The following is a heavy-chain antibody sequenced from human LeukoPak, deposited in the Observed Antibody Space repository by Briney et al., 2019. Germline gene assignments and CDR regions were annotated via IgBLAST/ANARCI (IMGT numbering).Heavy chain of an antibody. V-gene: IGHV2-70*04. CDR1: GFSLSSSGLG. CDR2: IDWDDEE. J-gene: IGHJ6*03. CDR3: PRTYLKVVSHSERNYYYMDV. D-gene: IGHD3-10*01. Sequence: SGPALVKPTQTLTLTCTFSGFSLSSSGLGVSWIRQPPGKALKWLARIDWDDEELYRATLKTRLTISKDTSTTQVVLTITNTDAADTSTHYCPRTYLKVVSHSERNYYYMDVWGRGPTVTVS.